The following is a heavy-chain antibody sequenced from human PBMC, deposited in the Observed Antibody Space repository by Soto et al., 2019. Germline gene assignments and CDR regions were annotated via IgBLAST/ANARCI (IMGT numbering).Heavy chain of an antibody. V-gene: IGHV3-53*01. Sequence: GGCLRLSCAAPGLIVSSDCLTWGRQAPGKGLECVSLTYSGGTTYYADPVRGRFTISSDNSKNTLYLQMNSLRAEDTAVYYCAGRLATAASLDYWGQGT. D-gene: IGHD3-16*01. CDR3: AGRLATAASLDY. J-gene: IGHJ4*02. CDR2: TYSGGTT. CDR1: GLIVSSDC.